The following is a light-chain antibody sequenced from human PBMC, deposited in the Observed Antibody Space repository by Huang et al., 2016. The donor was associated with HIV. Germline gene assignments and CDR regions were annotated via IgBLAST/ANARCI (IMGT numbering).Light chain of an antibody. J-gene: IGKJ1*01. CDR2: WAS. CDR1: QSVLSTSNNKNY. CDR3: QQYHSSPWT. Sequence: DIVMTQSPDSLAVSLGERATINCKSSQSVLSTSNNKNYLAWFQQKPGQPPRLLIYWASTRDSGVPDRFRGSGSGTGFTLTISSLQAEDVALYYCQQYHSSPWTFGQGTKVEIK. V-gene: IGKV4-1*01.